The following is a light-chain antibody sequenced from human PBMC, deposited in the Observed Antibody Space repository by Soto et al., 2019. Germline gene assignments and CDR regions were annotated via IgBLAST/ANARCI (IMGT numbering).Light chain of an antibody. CDR1: QSISSW. J-gene: IGKJ4*01. Sequence: DIQMTQSPSTLSASLGDRVTITCRASQSISSWLAWYQQKPGKAPKLLIYKASSLESGLPSRFSGSGSGTEFTLTISSLQPDDFATYYCQQYNSYLLTFGGGTKVDIK. CDR2: KAS. V-gene: IGKV1-5*03. CDR3: QQYNSYLLT.